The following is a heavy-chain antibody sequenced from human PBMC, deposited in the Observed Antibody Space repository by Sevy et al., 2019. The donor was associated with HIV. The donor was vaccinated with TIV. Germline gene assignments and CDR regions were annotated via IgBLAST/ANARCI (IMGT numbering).Heavy chain of an antibody. V-gene: IGHV4-34*01. CDR1: GGSFSGYY. D-gene: IGHD2-15*01. CDR3: ARGGVVVAATLYYYYGMDV. J-gene: IGHJ6*02. CDR2: INHSGST. Sequence: SETLSLTCAVYGGSFSGYYWSWIRQPPGKGLEWIGEINHSGSTNYNPSLKSRVTISVETSKNQFSLKLSSVTAADTAVYYCARGGVVVAATLYYYYGMDVWGQGTTVTVSS.